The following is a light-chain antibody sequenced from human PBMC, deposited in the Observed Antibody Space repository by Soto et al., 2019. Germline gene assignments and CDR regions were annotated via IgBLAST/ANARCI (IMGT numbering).Light chain of an antibody. V-gene: IGKV1-5*01. CDR3: QQYSNYWT. CDR1: QSISSW. CDR2: DAS. J-gene: IGKJ1*01. Sequence: DIQMTQSPSTLSASVGDRVTITCRASQSISSWLAWYQQKPGKAPKLLIYDASSLESGVPSRFSDSGSGTEFTLTISSLQPDDFATYYCQQYSNYWTFGQGTKVEIK.